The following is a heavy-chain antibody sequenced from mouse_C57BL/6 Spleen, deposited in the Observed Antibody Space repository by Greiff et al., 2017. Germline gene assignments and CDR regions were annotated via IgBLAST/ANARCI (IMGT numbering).Heavy chain of an antibody. V-gene: IGHV1-69*01. CDR3: ARSRYYGSTSAMDD. D-gene: IGHD1-1*01. J-gene: IGHJ4*01. CDR2: IDPSDSYT. Sequence: VQLQQSGAELVMPGASVKLSCKASGYTFTSYWMHWVKQRPGQGLEWIGEIDPSDSYTNYNQKFKGKSTLTVDKSSSTAYMQLSSLTSEDSAVYYCARSRYYGSTSAMDDWGQGTSVTVSS. CDR1: GYTFTSYW.